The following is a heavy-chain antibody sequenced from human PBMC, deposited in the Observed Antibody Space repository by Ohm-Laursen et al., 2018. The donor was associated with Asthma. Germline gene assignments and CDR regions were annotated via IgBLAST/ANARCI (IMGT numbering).Heavy chain of an antibody. CDR1: GFTFNSYG. CDR3: AKDVLGFVAAAQD. J-gene: IGHJ4*02. Sequence: SLRLSCAASGFTFNSYGIHWVRQAPGKGLEWVAVIPFDGSNKYYADSVKGRFTISRDNSKNTLYLQMNSLRAEDTAIYYCAKDVLGFVAAAQDWGQGTLVTVSS. CDR2: IPFDGSNK. V-gene: IGHV3-30*18. D-gene: IGHD6-13*01.